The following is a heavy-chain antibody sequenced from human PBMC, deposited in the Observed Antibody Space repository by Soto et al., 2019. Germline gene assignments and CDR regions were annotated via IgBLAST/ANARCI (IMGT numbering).Heavy chain of an antibody. D-gene: IGHD3-22*01. CDR1: GFTFSEYV. V-gene: IGHV3-30-3*01. CDR3: AREDNSSGYAGTFQL. CDR2: ISKDGSSQ. J-gene: IGHJ1*01. Sequence: QVQLVESGGGVVQPGRSLRLSCAASGFTFSEYVMHWVRQAPGKGLEWVTAISKDGSSQHYADSAKGRFTISRDNSENTLVVQMDTLTTEDTAVDYGAREDNSSGYAGTFQLWGQGTLVTVSS.